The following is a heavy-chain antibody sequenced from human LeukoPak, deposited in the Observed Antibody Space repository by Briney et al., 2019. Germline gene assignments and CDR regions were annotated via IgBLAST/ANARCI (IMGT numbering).Heavy chain of an antibody. V-gene: IGHV3-74*01. CDR1: GFTFSSYW. J-gene: IGHJ6*02. CDR3: ARMAPTVARGMDV. Sequence: GGSLRLSCAASGFTFSSYWMHWVRHAPGKGLVWVSRINSDGSSTNYADSVKGRFTISRDNAKNTLYLQMNSLRAEDTAVYYCARMAPTVARGMDVWGQGTTVTVSS. D-gene: IGHD2-21*01. CDR2: INSDGSST.